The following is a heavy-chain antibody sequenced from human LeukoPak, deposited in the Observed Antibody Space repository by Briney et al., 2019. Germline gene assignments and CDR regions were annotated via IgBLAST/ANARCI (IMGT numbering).Heavy chain of an antibody. V-gene: IGHV1-18*01. CDR2: ISVYNGNT. Sequence: ASVKASCKADGDTLGNYGIGWVRQAPGQGLEWMGWISVYNGNTKYAQKFQGRVTMTADTSTSTSYMELRSLTSDDTAVYYCARAPRGTYWDYFDYWGQGTLVTVSS. CDR1: GDTLGNYG. J-gene: IGHJ4*02. CDR3: ARAPRGTYWDYFDY. D-gene: IGHD1-26*01.